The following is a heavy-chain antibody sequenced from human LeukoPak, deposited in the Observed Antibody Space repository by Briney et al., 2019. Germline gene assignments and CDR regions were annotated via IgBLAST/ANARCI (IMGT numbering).Heavy chain of an antibody. CDR1: GGSFSGYY. CDR3: ARKGVTMVRGVISNYYYYYMDV. Sequence: SETLSLTCAVYGGSFSGYYWSWIRQPPGKGLEWVGEINHSGSTNYNPSLKSRVTISVDTSKNQFSLKLSSVTAADTAVYYCARKGVTMVRGVISNYYYYYMDVWGKGNTVTVSS. CDR2: INHSGST. D-gene: IGHD3-10*01. V-gene: IGHV4-34*01. J-gene: IGHJ6*03.